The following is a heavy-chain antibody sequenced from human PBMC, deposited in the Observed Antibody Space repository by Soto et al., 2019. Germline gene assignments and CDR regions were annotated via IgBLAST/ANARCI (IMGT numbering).Heavy chain of an antibody. V-gene: IGHV1-18*01. D-gene: IGHD1-26*01. CDR2: ISAYNGNT. CDR1: GYTFTNFV. Sequence: QVQLMQSGAEVKKPGASVKVSCKASGYTFTNFVITWVRQAPGQGLEWMGWISAYNGNTYYTQKLQGRVTMTTDTSTSTAYMELRSLRSDDTAVYYCARDAPRPSTYAFDIWGQGTMVTVSS. J-gene: IGHJ3*02. CDR3: ARDAPRPSTYAFDI.